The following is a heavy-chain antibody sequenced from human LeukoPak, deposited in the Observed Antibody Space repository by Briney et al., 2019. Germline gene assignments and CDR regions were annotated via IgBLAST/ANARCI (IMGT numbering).Heavy chain of an antibody. D-gene: IGHD2/OR15-2a*01. CDR2: IDWDDDK. V-gene: IGHV2-70*11. Sequence: SGPALMKPTQTLTLTCTFSGFSLSTSGMCVSWIRQPPVKALEWLARIDWDDDKYYSTSLKTRLAISKDTSKNQVVLTMTNMDPVDTATYYCARTFASQGLIAYYFDYWGQGTLVTVSS. CDR1: GFSLSTSGMC. J-gene: IGHJ4*02. CDR3: ARTFASQGLIAYYFDY.